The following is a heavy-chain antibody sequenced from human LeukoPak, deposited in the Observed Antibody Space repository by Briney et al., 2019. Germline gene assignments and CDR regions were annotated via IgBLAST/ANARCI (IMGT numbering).Heavy chain of an antibody. J-gene: IGHJ4*02. D-gene: IGHD5-12*01. Sequence: GGSLRLSCAASGITFSSYWMSWARQAPGKGLEWVANIKQDGSERYYVDSVKGRFTISRDNAKNSLYLQMNSLRAEDTAVYYCARDPYRTSNIVAPHWGQGTLVTVSS. CDR1: GITFSSYW. CDR2: IKQDGSER. CDR3: ARDPYRTSNIVAPH. V-gene: IGHV3-7*01.